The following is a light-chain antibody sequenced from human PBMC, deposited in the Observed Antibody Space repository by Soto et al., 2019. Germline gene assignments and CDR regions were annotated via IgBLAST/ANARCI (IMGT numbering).Light chain of an antibody. CDR2: DVG. CDR1: SSDIGTYKY. Sequence: QSALTQPASVSGSPGQSITISCTGTSSDIGTYKYVSWYQQYPGKAPKLLIYDVGARPSGISDRFSGSKSGNTASLTISGLQAEDEADYYCSSYTAFTTYVFGSGTKLTVL. CDR3: SSYTAFTTYV. J-gene: IGLJ1*01. V-gene: IGLV2-14*03.